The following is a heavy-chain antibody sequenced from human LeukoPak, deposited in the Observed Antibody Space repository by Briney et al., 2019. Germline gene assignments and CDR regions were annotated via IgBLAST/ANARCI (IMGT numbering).Heavy chain of an antibody. CDR3: GTIAVAGYYYYGMDV. V-gene: IGHV3-21*01. Sequence: PGGSLRLSCAASGFTFSSYAMSWVRQAPGKGLEWVSSISSSSSYIYYADSVKGRFTISRDNAKNSLYLQMNSLRAEDTAVYYCGTIAVAGYYYYGMDVWGQGTTVTVSS. CDR1: GFTFSSYA. D-gene: IGHD6-19*01. CDR2: ISSSSSYI. J-gene: IGHJ6*02.